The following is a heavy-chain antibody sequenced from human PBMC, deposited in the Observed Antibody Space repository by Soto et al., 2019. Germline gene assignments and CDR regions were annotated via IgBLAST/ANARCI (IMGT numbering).Heavy chain of an antibody. J-gene: IGHJ6*02. Sequence: PGGSLRLSCAVSGFTVDSNYMSWVRQAPGKGLEWVAVMRDTGRTNYADFVEGRFTISRDDSKNMVFLQMTSLRAGDTAVYYCARDDYGLDVWGQGTTVTVSS. V-gene: IGHV3-53*01. CDR1: GFTVDSNY. CDR3: ARDDYGLDV. CDR2: MRDTGRT.